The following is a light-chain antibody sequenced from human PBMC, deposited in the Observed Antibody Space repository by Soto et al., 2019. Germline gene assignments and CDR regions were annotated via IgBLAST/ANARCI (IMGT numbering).Light chain of an antibody. V-gene: IGKV2-28*01. J-gene: IGKJ5*01. Sequence: IVMNQSPLTLPVTPGEPASISCRSSQSLLYNNTYNYLDWYVQKPGQSPQLLIYFGSNRAPGVPDRVSRSGSGTDYILKINRGEAEDVGTYYCMQAHQSLTLGQGTRLEIQ. CDR2: FGS. CDR1: QSLLYNNTYNY. CDR3: MQAHQSLT.